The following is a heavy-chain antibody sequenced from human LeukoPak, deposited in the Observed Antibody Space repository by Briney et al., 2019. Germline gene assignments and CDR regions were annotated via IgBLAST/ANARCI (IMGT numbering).Heavy chain of an antibody. CDR3: AKDFQGVAGPGRLDS. CDR2: ITWNSEII. V-gene: IGHV3-9*03. CDR1: GFIFDDYA. Sequence: GGSLTLSCVASGFIFDDYAMHWVRQVPGKGLEWVSGITWNSEIIDYADSVKGRFTISRDYLKNSLYLQMNSLRPEDMALYFCAKDFQGVAGPGRLDSWGHGTLVIVSS. D-gene: IGHD6-19*01. J-gene: IGHJ5*01.